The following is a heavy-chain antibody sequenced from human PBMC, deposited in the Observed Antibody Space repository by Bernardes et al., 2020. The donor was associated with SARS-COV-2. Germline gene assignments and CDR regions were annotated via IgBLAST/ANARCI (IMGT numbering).Heavy chain of an antibody. Sequence: GGSLRLSCAASGFTFSSFGMHWVRQAPGKGLGWVAVISDDGSKTYYADSVKGRFTISRDNSRNTLYLQVNSLRAEDTAVYYCAKDRTASMIVVATDYWGQGTLVTVSS. CDR2: ISDDGSKT. D-gene: IGHD3-22*01. CDR3: AKDRTASMIVVATDY. J-gene: IGHJ4*02. CDR1: GFTFSSFG. V-gene: IGHV3-30*18.